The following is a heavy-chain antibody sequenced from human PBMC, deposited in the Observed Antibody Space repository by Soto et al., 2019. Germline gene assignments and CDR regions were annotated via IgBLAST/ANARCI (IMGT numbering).Heavy chain of an antibody. CDR2: LNPNSGDT. CDR1: GYTFSSYD. V-gene: IGHV1-8*01. J-gene: IGHJ4*02. D-gene: IGHD6-19*01. Sequence: QVQLVQSGAEVKKPGASVKVSCKASGYTFSSYDINWVRQATGQGLEWMGWLNPNSGDTGYAQKFQGRVTLTRNTSINTSYTELSSLTSDDTAVYYCATSGGGWYLYWGQGTLVTVSS. CDR3: ATSGGGWYLY.